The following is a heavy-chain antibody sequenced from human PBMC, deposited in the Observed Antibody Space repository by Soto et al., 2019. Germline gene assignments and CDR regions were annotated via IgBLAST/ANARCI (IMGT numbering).Heavy chain of an antibody. CDR3: ATRITVFGLLIPPFDP. CDR2: INHTGGT. D-gene: IGHD3-3*01. J-gene: IGHJ5*02. CDR1: GGSVNGYC. V-gene: IGHV4-34*01. Sequence: SETLSLTCAVYGGSVNGYCWNWIRQPPGKGLEWIGEINHTGGTHYNPSLKSRVTMSVDTSKNQFSLRLSSVTAAETAIYYCATRITVFGLLIPPFDPWGQGTQVTVSS.